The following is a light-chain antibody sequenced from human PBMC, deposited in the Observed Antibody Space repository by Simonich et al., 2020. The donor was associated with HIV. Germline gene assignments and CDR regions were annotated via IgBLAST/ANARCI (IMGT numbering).Light chain of an antibody. V-gene: IGKV3-11*01. Sequence: EIVMTQSPATLSVSPGERATLSCRASQSVSSNLAWYQQKPGQAPRLLIYDASNRATGIPARFSGSGSGTEFTLTISSLEPEDFAVYYCQQRSNWPQKFTFGPGTKVDIK. CDR1: QSVSSN. CDR3: QQRSNWPQKFT. CDR2: DAS. J-gene: IGKJ3*01.